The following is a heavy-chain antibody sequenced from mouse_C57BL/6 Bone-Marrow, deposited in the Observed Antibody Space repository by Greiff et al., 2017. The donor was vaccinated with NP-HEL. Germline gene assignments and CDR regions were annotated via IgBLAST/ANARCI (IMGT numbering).Heavy chain of an antibody. D-gene: IGHD1-1*01. V-gene: IGHV1-26*01. Sequence: EVQLQQSGPELVKPGASVKISCKASGYTFTDYYMNWVKQSHGKSLEWIGDINPNNGGTSYNQKFKGKATLTVDKSSSTAYMELRSLTSEDSAVYYCARERITTVVATERMDYWGQGTSVTVSS. J-gene: IGHJ4*01. CDR1: GYTFTDYY. CDR2: INPNNGGT. CDR3: ARERITTVVATERMDY.